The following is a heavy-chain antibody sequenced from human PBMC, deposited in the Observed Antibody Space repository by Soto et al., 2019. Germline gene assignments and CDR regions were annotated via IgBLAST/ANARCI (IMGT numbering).Heavy chain of an antibody. V-gene: IGHV1-69*13. Sequence: GASVKVSCKASGGTFSSYAISWVRQAPGQGLEWMGGIIPIFGTANYAQKIKGRVTITADESTSTAYMEMSSLRTEDTALFFCARDGDSSSWYYYYGMDVWGQGPTVTVSS. D-gene: IGHD6-13*01. J-gene: IGHJ6*02. CDR1: GGTFSSYA. CDR3: ARDGDSSSWYYYYGMDV. CDR2: IIPIFGTA.